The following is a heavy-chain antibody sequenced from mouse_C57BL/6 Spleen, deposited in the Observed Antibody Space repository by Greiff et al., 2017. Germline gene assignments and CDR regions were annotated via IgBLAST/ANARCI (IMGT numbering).Heavy chain of an antibody. CDR3: ARDALFYYGSSYAMDY. CDR1: GYTFTSYW. J-gene: IGHJ4*01. V-gene: IGHV1-53*01. D-gene: IGHD1-1*01. Sequence: QVQLQQPGTELVKPGASVKLSCKASGYTFTSYWMHWVKQRPGQGLEWIGNINPSNGGTNYNEKFKSKATLTVDKSSSTAYMQLSSLTSEDSAVYYCARDALFYYGSSYAMDYWGQGTSVTVSS. CDR2: INPSNGGT.